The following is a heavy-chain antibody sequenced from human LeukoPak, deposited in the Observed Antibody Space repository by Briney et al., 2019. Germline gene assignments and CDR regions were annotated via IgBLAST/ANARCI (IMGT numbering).Heavy chain of an antibody. D-gene: IGHD6-6*01. V-gene: IGHV3-33*01. CDR1: GFTFGNSW. CDR2: IWYDGSNK. J-gene: IGHJ4*02. Sequence: PGGSLRLSCAASGFTFGNSWVHWVRQAPGKGLEWVAVIWYDGSNKYYADSVKGRFTISRDNSKNTLYLQMNSLRAEDTAVYYCARGGDSSSPLFDYWGQGTLVTVSS. CDR3: ARGGDSSSPLFDY.